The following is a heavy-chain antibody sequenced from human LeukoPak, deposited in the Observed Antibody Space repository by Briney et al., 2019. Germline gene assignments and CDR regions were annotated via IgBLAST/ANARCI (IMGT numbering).Heavy chain of an antibody. CDR2: ISYVGSNK. D-gene: IGHD3-3*01. J-gene: IGHJ6*02. CDR3: AKDLIPIRFLEWQPSGMDV. V-gene: IGHV3-30*18. CDR1: GFTFSSYG. Sequence: HSGACLRLAWAAAGFTFSSYGMHSGRQAPGKGVGWVAGISYVGSNKYYADYVQGHFTTSRDNSQNPLYLQMHSLTDEDTAVYYCAKDLIPIRFLEWQPSGMDVWGQGTTVTVSS.